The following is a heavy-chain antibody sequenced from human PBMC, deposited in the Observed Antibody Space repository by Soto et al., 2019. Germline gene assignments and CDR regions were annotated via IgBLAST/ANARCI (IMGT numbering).Heavy chain of an antibody. Sequence: ASVKVSCKASGYTFTSYGISWVRQAPGQGLEWMGWISAYNGNTNYAQKLQGRVTMTTDTSTSTAYMELRSLRSDDTAVYYCARVEYCSGGSCYDFQHWGQGTLVTVSS. D-gene: IGHD2-15*01. CDR2: ISAYNGNT. CDR3: ARVEYCSGGSCYDFQH. CDR1: GYTFTSYG. J-gene: IGHJ1*01. V-gene: IGHV1-18*01.